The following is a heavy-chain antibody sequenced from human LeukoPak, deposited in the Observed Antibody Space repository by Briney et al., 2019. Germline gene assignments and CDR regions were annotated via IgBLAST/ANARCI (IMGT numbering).Heavy chain of an antibody. J-gene: IGHJ4*02. Sequence: EGSLRLSCAASGFTFSSYGMHWVRQAPGKGLEWVAVISYDGSNKYYADSVKGRFTISRDNSKNTLYLQMNSLRAEDTAVYYCAKDRGDYWGQGTLVTVSS. CDR2: ISYDGSNK. V-gene: IGHV3-30*18. CDR1: GFTFSSYG. CDR3: AKDRGDY.